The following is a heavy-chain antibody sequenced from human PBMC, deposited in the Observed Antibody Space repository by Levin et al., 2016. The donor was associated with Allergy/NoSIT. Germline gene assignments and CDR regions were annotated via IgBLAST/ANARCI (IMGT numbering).Heavy chain of an antibody. Sequence: GESLKISCKGSGYSFTTYWISWVRQMPGKGLEWMGRIDPSDSYTNYSPSFQGHVTISADKSISTAYLQWSSLKASDTAMYYCARDPSIAAVRYNGYYGMDVWGQGTTVTVSS. CDR3: ARDPSIAAVRYNGYYGMDV. J-gene: IGHJ6*02. V-gene: IGHV5-10-1*01. CDR2: IDPSDSYT. CDR1: GYSFTTYW. D-gene: IGHD6-13*01.